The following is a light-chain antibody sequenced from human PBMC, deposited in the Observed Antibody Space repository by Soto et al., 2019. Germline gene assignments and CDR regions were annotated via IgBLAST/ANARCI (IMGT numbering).Light chain of an antibody. J-gene: IGKJ1*01. CDR3: QQYGTSPGT. CDR2: DAS. CDR1: QSISSW. V-gene: IGKV1-5*01. Sequence: DIQMTQSPSTLSASVGDRVAMSRRASQSISSWLAWYQQKPGKAPKLLIYDASSLESGVPSRFSGSGSGTEFTLTISSLQPDDFATYYRQQYGTSPGTFGQGTKVDIK.